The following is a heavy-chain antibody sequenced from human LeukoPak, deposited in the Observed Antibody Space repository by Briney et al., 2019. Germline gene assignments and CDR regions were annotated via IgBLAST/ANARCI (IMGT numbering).Heavy chain of an antibody. V-gene: IGHV3-23*01. CDR3: AKSYDSSGYYFDK. CDR2: ISGSGGST. D-gene: IGHD3-22*01. Sequence: PGGSLRLSCAASGFTFSSYAMSWVRQAPGKGLEWVSAISGSGGSTYYADSVKGRFTISRGNSKSTLYLQMNSLRAEDTAVYYCAKSYDSSGYYFDKWGQGTLVTVSS. J-gene: IGHJ4*02. CDR1: GFTFSSYA.